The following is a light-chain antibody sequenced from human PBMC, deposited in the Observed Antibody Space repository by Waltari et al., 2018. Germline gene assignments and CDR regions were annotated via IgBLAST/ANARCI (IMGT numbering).Light chain of an antibody. V-gene: IGKV1-39*01. J-gene: IGKJ1*01. CDR1: QSISSY. CDR3: QQSYSTPRT. Sequence: DIQMTQSPSSLSASVGDRVTITCRASQSISSYLHWYQQKPGKAPKLLIYAASSLQSGVPSRFSGSGSWTDFTLTISSLQPEDFATYYCQQSYSTPRTFGQGTKVEIK. CDR2: AAS.